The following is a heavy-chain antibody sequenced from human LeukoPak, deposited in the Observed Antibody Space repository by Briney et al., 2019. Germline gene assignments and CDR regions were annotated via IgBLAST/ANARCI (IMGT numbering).Heavy chain of an antibody. CDR2: IHHSENT. J-gene: IGHJ4*02. CDR3: ARHQWDLTSRDYFDY. V-gene: IGHV4-39*01. CDR1: GGSISSSNFY. D-gene: IGHD1-26*01. Sequence: SETLSLTCTVSGGSISSSNFYWGWIRQSPGKGLEWIGEIHHSENTNYNPSLKSRVTISVDTSQNQFSLKLSSVTAADTAVYYCARHQWDLTSRDYFDYWGQGTLVTVSS.